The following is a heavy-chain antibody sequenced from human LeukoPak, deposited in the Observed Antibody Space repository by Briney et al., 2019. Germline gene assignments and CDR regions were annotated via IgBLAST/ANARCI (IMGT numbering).Heavy chain of an antibody. D-gene: IGHD3-9*01. Sequence: ASVKVSCKASGYSFSSHDINWVRQATGQGLEWMGWMNPNSGNTGYAQKFQGRVTMTRNTSISTAYMELSSLRSEDTAVYYCASSYDILTGSDYWGQGTLVTVSS. V-gene: IGHV1-8*01. CDR2: MNPNSGNT. CDR1: GYSFSSHD. J-gene: IGHJ4*02. CDR3: ASSYDILTGSDY.